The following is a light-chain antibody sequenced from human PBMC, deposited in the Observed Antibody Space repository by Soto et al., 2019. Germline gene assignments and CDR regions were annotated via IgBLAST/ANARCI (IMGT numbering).Light chain of an antibody. J-gene: IGKJ1*01. Sequence: EIVMTQSPATLSVSPGERATISCRASQSVSSNLAWYQQKPGQAPRLLIYGASTRATGIPARFSGRGSGTEFTLTLSSLQSEDFAVYYCQQYDNWPPWTFGQGTKVEIK. V-gene: IGKV3-15*01. CDR2: GAS. CDR3: QQYDNWPPWT. CDR1: QSVSSN.